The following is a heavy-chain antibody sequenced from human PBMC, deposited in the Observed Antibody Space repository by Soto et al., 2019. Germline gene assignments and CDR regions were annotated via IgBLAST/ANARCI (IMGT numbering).Heavy chain of an antibody. CDR1: GGSFSGYY. CDR3: ARAGYYYYYMDV. CDR2: INHSGST. J-gene: IGHJ6*03. Sequence: SETLSLTCAVYGGSFSGYYWSWIRQPPGKGLEWIGEINHSGSTNYNPSLKSRVTISVDTSKNQFSLKLSSVTAADTAVYYCARAGYYYYYMDVWGKGTTVTVSS. V-gene: IGHV4-34*01.